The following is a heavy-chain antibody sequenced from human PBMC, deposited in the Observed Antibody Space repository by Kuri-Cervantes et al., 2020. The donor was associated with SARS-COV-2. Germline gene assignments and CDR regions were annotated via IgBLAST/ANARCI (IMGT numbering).Heavy chain of an antibody. J-gene: IGHJ3*02. CDR3: ARTRMVNTAMAYSGTFDI. Sequence: SETLSLTCTVSGGSISSYYWSWIRQPAGKGLEWIGRIYTSGSTNYNPSLKSRVTMSVDTSKNQFSLKLSSVTAADTAVYYCARTRMVNTAMAYSGTFDIWGQGTMVT. CDR1: GGSISSYY. V-gene: IGHV4-4*07. CDR2: IYTSGST. D-gene: IGHD5-18*01.